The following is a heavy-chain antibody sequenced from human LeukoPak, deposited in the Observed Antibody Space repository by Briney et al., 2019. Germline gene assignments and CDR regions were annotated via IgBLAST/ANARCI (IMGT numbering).Heavy chain of an antibody. D-gene: IGHD1-26*01. CDR1: GFTFSGSA. V-gene: IGHV3-73*01. CDR3: TSLSGSYYYTPF. Sequence: GSLRLSCAASGFTFSGSAMHWVRQASGKGLEWVGRIRSKANSYATAYAASVKGRFTISRDDSKNTAYLQMNSLKTEDTAVYYCTSLSGSYYYTPFWGQGTLVTVSS. J-gene: IGHJ4*02. CDR2: IRSKANSYAT.